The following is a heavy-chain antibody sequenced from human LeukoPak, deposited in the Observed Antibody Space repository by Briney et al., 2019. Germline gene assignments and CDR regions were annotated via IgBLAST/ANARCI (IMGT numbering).Heavy chain of an antibody. V-gene: IGHV1-69*05. Sequence: ASVKVSCKASGGTFSSYAISWVRQAPGRGLEWMGGIIPIFGTANYVQKFQGRVTITTDESTSTAYMELSSLRSEDTAVYYCARDLRSSEKPPRYNWFDPWGQGTLVTVSS. D-gene: IGHD6-13*01. CDR1: GGTFSSYA. CDR3: ARDLRSSEKPPRYNWFDP. CDR2: IIPIFGTA. J-gene: IGHJ5*02.